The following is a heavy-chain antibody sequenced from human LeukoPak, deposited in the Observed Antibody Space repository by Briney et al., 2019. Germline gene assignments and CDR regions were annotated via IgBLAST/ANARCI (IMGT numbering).Heavy chain of an antibody. CDR1: GFTFSNYM. CDR2: IKSDGITI. Sequence: PGGSLRLSCAASGFTFSNYMMHWVRQAPGKGLVWVSRIKSDGITITYADSVKGRFTISRDNAKNTLYLQMNSLRAEDTAVYYCAREGAPNSSGDYWGQGTLVTVSS. CDR3: AREGAPNSSGDY. J-gene: IGHJ4*02. D-gene: IGHD4-23*01. V-gene: IGHV3-74*01.